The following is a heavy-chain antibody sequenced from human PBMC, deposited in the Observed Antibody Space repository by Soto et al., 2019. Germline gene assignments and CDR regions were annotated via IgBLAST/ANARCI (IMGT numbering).Heavy chain of an antibody. D-gene: IGHD5-12*01. J-gene: IGHJ6*02. V-gene: IGHV3-33*01. Sequence: GGSLRLSCAASGFTFSNYGMHWVRQAPGKGLEWVAIIWYDGSNKYYADSVKGRFTISRDNSKNTVYLQMNSLRAEDTAMYYCARDRGGYDSHYYYGMDVWGQGTTVTVSS. CDR2: IWYDGSNK. CDR1: GFTFSNYG. CDR3: ARDRGGYDSHYYYGMDV.